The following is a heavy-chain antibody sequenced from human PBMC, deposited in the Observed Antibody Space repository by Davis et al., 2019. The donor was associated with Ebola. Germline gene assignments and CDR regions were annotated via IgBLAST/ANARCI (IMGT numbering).Heavy chain of an antibody. D-gene: IGHD4-17*01. J-gene: IGHJ4*02. CDR3: ARDRLRRFDY. Sequence: SETLSLTCTVSGGSISSYYWSWIRQPPGKGLEWIGYIYYSGSTNYNPSLKSRATISVDTSKNQFSLKLSSVTAADTAVYYCARDRLRRFDYWGQGTLVTVSS. CDR1: GGSISSYY. CDR2: IYYSGST. V-gene: IGHV4-59*12.